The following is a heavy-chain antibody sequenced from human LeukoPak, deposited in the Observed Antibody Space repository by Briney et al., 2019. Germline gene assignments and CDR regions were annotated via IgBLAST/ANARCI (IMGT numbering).Heavy chain of an antibody. D-gene: IGHD6-19*01. CDR1: GGSIRSYY. V-gene: IGHV4-59*01. CDR3: AREPTSGWYDY. J-gene: IGHJ4*02. Sequence: SETLSLTCTVSGGSIRSYYWSWIRQPPGKGLEWIGYIYDNGNTNYNPSLKSRVTISVDTSKNQFSVKLSSVTAADTAVYYCAREPTSGWYDYWGQGTLVTVSS. CDR2: IYDNGNT.